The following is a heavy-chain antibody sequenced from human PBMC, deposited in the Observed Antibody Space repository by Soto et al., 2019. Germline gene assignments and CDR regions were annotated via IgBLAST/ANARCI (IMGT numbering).Heavy chain of an antibody. D-gene: IGHD3-10*01. CDR3: AKNYYFDC. Sequence: VQLLDSGGGLVQPGWSLRLSCEASGFTFSSYAMSWVRQAPGKGLEWVSSINRNGGSANYADSVKGRFTISRDDSKNILSLQMNSLRAEDTAIYYCAKNYYFDCWGQGTLVTVSS. V-gene: IGHV3-23*01. J-gene: IGHJ4*02. CDR2: INRNGGSA. CDR1: GFTFSSYA.